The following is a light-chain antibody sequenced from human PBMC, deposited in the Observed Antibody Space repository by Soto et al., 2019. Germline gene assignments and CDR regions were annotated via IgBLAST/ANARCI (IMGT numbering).Light chain of an antibody. V-gene: IGKV3-20*01. J-gene: IGKJ5*01. CDR2: GIS. CDR1: QSVNSNY. Sequence: DIVLTQSPGPLSLSPGERASLPCRASQSVNSNYLAWYQQKRGQAPRLLIYGISKRATGIAARGSGSGSGKELNLPISSLQHEDVATYYCQQHGQWPITFGQGTRLEI. CDR3: QQHGQWPIT.